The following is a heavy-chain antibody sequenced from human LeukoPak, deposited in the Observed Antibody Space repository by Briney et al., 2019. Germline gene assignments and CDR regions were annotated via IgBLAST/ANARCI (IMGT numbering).Heavy chain of an antibody. V-gene: IGHV3-48*01. CDR1: GFTFSSYS. Sequence: PGGSLRLSCAASGFTFSSYSMNWVRQAPGKGLEWVSYADSVKGRFTISRDNAKNSLYLQMNSLRAEDTAVYYCARDPLSSSSFDLWGQGTLVTVSS. J-gene: IGHJ4*02. CDR3: ARDPLSSSSFDL. D-gene: IGHD6-13*01.